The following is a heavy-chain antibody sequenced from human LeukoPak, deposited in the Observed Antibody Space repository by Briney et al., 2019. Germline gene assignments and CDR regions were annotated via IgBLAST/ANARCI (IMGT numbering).Heavy chain of an antibody. CDR1: GYTFTSYD. CDR3: ARGIEYSSPPDWFDP. J-gene: IGHJ5*02. D-gene: IGHD6-6*01. Sequence: ASVKVSCEASGYTFTSYDINWVRQATGQGLEWMGWMNPNSGNTGYAQKFQGRVTMTRNTSISTAYMELSSLRSEDTAVYYCARGIEYSSPPDWFDPWGQGTLVTVSS. V-gene: IGHV1-8*01. CDR2: MNPNSGNT.